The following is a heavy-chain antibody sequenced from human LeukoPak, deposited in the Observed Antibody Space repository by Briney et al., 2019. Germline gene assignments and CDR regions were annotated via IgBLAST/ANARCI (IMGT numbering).Heavy chain of an antibody. CDR1: GFTFSSYS. Sequence: SGGSLGLSCAASGFTFSSYSVNWVRQAPGKGLEWVSSISSSSTYIYYADSVKGRFTISRDNAKNSLYLQMDSLRAEDTAVYYCARVFNTGYPFDYWGQGTLVTVSS. V-gene: IGHV3-21*01. D-gene: IGHD3-9*01. J-gene: IGHJ4*02. CDR2: ISSSSTYI. CDR3: ARVFNTGYPFDY.